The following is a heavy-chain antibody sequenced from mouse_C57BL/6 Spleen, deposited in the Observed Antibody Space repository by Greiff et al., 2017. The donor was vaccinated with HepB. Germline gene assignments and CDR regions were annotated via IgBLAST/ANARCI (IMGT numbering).Heavy chain of an antibody. Sequence: EVQWVESGGGLVKPGGSLKLSCAASGFTFSSYAMSWVRQTPEKRLEWVATISDGGSYTYYPDNVKGRFTISRDNAKNNLYLQMSHLKSEDTAMYYCARDYYDYEEGEFAYWGQGTLVTVSA. D-gene: IGHD2-4*01. CDR3: ARDYYDYEEGEFAY. CDR2: ISDGGSYT. J-gene: IGHJ3*01. CDR1: GFTFSSYA. V-gene: IGHV5-4*01.